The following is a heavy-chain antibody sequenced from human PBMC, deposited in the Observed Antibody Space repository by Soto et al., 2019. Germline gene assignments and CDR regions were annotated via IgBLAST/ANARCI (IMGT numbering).Heavy chain of an antibody. CDR1: GGSISSGGYS. J-gene: IGHJ4*02. CDR2: IYHSGST. V-gene: IGHV4-30-2*01. D-gene: IGHD3-22*01. CDR3: ARVVGSGYYPYYFDY. Sequence: PSETLSLTCAVSGGSISSGGYSWSWIRQPPGKGLEWIGYIYHSGSTYYNPSLKSRVTISVDRFKNQFSLKLSSVTAADTAVYYCARVVGSGYYPYYFDYWGQGTLVTVSS.